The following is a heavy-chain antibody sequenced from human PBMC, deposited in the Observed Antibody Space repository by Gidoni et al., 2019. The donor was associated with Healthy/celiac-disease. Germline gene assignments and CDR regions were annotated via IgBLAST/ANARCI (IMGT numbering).Heavy chain of an antibody. CDR2: INHSGST. V-gene: IGHV4-34*01. CDR3: ARGNYDFWSSRWFDP. D-gene: IGHD3-3*01. J-gene: IGHJ5*02. CDR1: GGSFRGYY. Sequence: QVQLQQWGAGLLKPSETLSLTCAVYGGSFRGYYWSWIRQPPGKGLEWIGEINHSGSTNYNPSLKSRVTISVDTSKNQFSLKLSSVTAADTAVYYCARGNYDFWSSRWFDPWGQGTLVTVSS.